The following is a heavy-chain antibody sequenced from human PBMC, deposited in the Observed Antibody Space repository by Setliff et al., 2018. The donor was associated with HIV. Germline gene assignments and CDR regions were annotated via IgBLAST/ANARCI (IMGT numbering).Heavy chain of an antibody. J-gene: IGHJ6*03. CDR2: IIPISGIT. D-gene: IGHD6-6*01. V-gene: IGHV1-69*10. CDR1: GGTFSSYA. CDR3: ARDSVARRTLGYYYYMDV. Sequence: WASVKVSCKASGGTFSSYAFNWVRQAPGQGLEWMGGIIPISGITNYAQKFQGRVRFTADKSTSTAYMELSSLRSEDTAMYYCARDSVARRTLGYYYYMDVWGKGTTVTVSS.